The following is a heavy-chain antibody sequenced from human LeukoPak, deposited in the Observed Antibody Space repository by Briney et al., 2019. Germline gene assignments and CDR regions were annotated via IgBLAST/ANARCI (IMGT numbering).Heavy chain of an antibody. CDR1: GYTFTSYG. CDR2: ISAYNGNT. J-gene: IGHJ4*02. CDR3: ASDIRGGYCSGGVDY. Sequence: ASVKVSFKASGYTFTSYGISWVRQAPGQGLEWMGWISAYNGNTNYAQKLQGRVTMTTDTSTSTAYMELRSLRSDDTAVYYCASDIRGGYCSGGVDYWGQGTLVTVSS. D-gene: IGHD2-2*03. V-gene: IGHV1-18*01.